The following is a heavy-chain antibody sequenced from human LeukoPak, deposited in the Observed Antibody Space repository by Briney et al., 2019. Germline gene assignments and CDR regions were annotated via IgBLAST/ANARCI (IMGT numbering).Heavy chain of an antibody. CDR3: ARTYYDILSDYLIGGWFDP. Sequence: SETLSLTCTVSGSSISSYYWSWLRQPPGKGLEWIGYIYYRGSTNYNPSLKSRVTISVDTSKNQFSLKLGSVTAADTAVCYCARTYYDILSDYLIGGWFDPWGQGTQVTVSS. J-gene: IGHJ5*02. CDR2: IYYRGST. D-gene: IGHD3-9*01. V-gene: IGHV4-59*08. CDR1: GSSISSYY.